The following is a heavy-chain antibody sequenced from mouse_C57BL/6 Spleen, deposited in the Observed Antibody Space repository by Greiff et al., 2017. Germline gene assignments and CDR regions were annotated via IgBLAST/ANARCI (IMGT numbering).Heavy chain of an antibody. V-gene: IGHV1-64*01. CDR2: IHPNSGST. J-gene: IGHJ2*01. Sequence: VQLQQSGAELVKPGASVKLSCKASGYPFTSYWMHWVKQRPGQGLEWIGMIHPNSGSTNYNEKFKSKATLTVDKSSSTAYMQLSSLTSEDSAVYYCARSPMVTTGYFDYWGQGTTLTVSS. D-gene: IGHD2-2*01. CDR1: GYPFTSYW. CDR3: ARSPMVTTGYFDY.